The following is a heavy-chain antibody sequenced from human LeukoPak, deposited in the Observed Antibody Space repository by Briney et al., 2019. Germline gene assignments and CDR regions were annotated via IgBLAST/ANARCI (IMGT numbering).Heavy chain of an antibody. CDR3: ARVAYYDSSGYYPVPFDY. V-gene: IGHV3-21*01. J-gene: IGHJ4*02. D-gene: IGHD3-22*01. CDR1: GFTFSSYT. Sequence: GGSLRLSCAASGFTFSSYTMNWVRQAPGRGLEWVSSISRSSSYIYYGDSVKGRFTISRDNAKNSLYLQMNSLRAEDTAVYYCARVAYYDSSGYYPVPFDYWGQGTLVIVSS. CDR2: ISRSSSYI.